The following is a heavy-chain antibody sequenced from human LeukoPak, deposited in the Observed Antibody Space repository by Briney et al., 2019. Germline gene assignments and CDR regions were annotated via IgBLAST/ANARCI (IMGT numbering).Heavy chain of an antibody. Sequence: PGRSLRLSCAASGFTFSSYGMHWVRQAPGKGLEWVAVISYDGSNKYYADSVKGRFTISRDNSKNTLYLQMNSLRAEDTAVYYCAKDGGRGIIVGATYFDYWGQGTLVTVSS. D-gene: IGHD1-26*01. CDR2: ISYDGSNK. J-gene: IGHJ4*02. V-gene: IGHV3-30*18. CDR3: AKDGGRGIIVGATYFDY. CDR1: GFTFSSYG.